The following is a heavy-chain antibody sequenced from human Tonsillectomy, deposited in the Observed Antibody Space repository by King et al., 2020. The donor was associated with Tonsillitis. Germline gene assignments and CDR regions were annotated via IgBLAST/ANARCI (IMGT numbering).Heavy chain of an antibody. CDR1: GGSISSGSYY. J-gene: IGHJ4*02. CDR3: AREEGYYYDSSGYYYTPNFDY. D-gene: IGHD3-22*01. Sequence: VQLQESGPGLVKPSQTLSLTCTVSGGSISSGSYYWSWIRQPAGKGLEWIGRIYTSGSTNYNPSLKSRVTMSVDTSKNQFSLKLSSVTAADTAVYYCAREEGYYYDSSGYYYTPNFDYWGQGTLVTVSS. V-gene: IGHV4-61*02. CDR2: IYTSGST.